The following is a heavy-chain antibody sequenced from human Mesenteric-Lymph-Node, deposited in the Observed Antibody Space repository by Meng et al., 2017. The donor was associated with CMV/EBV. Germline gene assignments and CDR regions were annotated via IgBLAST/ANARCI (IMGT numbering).Heavy chain of an antibody. D-gene: IGHD3-9*01. CDR1: GFTVTVNGNY. CDR3: ARLEPYYDILTGYFQYYFDY. CDR2: IYAGGIT. J-gene: IGHJ4*02. Sequence: GESLKISCTASGFTVTVNGNYMSWVRQAPGKGLEWVSVIYAGGITYYADSVKGRFTISRDNSRTTPYLQMNSLRAEDTAVYYCARLEPYYDILTGYFQYYFDYWGQGTLVTVSS. V-gene: IGHV3-66*02.